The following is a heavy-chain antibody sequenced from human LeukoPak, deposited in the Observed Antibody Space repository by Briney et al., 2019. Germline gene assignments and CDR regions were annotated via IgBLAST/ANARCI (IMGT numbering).Heavy chain of an antibody. CDR3: ARRPRYCSSTSCFIFDY. V-gene: IGHV4-31*03. J-gene: IGHJ4*02. Sequence: PSQTLSLTCTVSGGSIGRGGSDWSWIRQHPGKGLEWIGFIYYSGSTYSNPSLKRRVLITVDTSKTQYSLKLSSVTAAATAVYYCARRPRYCSSTSCFIFDYWGQGTLVTVSS. CDR1: GGSIGRGGSD. D-gene: IGHD2-2*01. CDR2: IYYSGST.